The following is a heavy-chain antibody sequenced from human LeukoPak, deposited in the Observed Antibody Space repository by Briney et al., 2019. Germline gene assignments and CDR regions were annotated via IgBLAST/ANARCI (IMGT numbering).Heavy chain of an antibody. CDR3: AKDLRIAAAGTGGWFDH. Sequence: PGGSLRLSCAASGFTFSSYAMSWVRQAPGEGLEWVSAISGSGGSTYYADSVKGRFTISRDNSKNTLYLQMNSLRAEDTAVYYCAKDLRIAAAGTGGWFDHWGQGTLVTVSS. CDR2: ISGSGGST. CDR1: GFTFSSYA. J-gene: IGHJ5*02. D-gene: IGHD6-13*01. V-gene: IGHV3-23*01.